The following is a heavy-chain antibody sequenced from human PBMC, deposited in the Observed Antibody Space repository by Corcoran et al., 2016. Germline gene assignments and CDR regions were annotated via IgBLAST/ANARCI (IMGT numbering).Heavy chain of an antibody. CDR1: GFTFSSYS. J-gene: IGHJ6*02. V-gene: IGHV3-48*02. CDR2: ISSSSTI. Sequence: EVQLVESGGGLVQPGGSLRLSCAASGFTFSSYSMNWVRQAPGKGLEWVSYISSSSTIYYADSVKGRFTISRDNAKNSLYLQMNSLRDEDTAVYYWARGVQLWYYYGMDVWGQGTTVTVSS. D-gene: IGHD5-18*01. CDR3: ARGVQLWYYYGMDV.